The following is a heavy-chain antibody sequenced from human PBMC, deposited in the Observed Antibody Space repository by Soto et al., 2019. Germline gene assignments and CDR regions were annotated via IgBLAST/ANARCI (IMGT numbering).Heavy chain of an antibody. CDR3: AKDRGVAVAGTENYYFDY. CDR2: ISYDGSNK. J-gene: IGHJ4*02. D-gene: IGHD6-19*01. V-gene: IGHV3-30*18. Sequence: QVQLVESGGGVVQPGRSLRLSCAASGFTFSSYGMHWVRQAPGKGLEWVAVISYDGSNKYYADSVKGRFTISRDNSKNTLYLQMNSLRADDTAVYYCAKDRGVAVAGTENYYFDYWGQGTLVTVSS. CDR1: GFTFSSYG.